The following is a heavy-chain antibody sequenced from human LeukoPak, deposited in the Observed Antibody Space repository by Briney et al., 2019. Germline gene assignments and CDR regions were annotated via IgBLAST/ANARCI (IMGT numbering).Heavy chain of an antibody. Sequence: ASVKVSCKASGYTFTSYDINWVRHATGQGLELMGWMNPNSGNTGYAQKFQGRVTMTRNTSISTAYMELSSLRSEDTAVYYFARGLSSSWYLGAFDIWGQGTMVTVSS. CDR1: GYTFTSYD. CDR2: MNPNSGNT. D-gene: IGHD6-13*01. CDR3: ARGLSSSWYLGAFDI. J-gene: IGHJ3*02. V-gene: IGHV1-8*01.